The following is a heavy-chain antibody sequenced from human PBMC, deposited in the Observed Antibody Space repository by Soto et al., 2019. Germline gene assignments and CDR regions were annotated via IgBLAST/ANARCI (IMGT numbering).Heavy chain of an antibody. Sequence: GASVKVSCRASGYRFTSYGISWGRQAPGQGLEWMGWISPYNGNTNYAQKLQGRVTMTTDTSTSTAYMELRSLRSDDTAVYYCARDQDPYYYDSSGSGGSPWG. CDR3: ARDQDPYYYDSSGSGGSP. CDR2: ISPYNGNT. D-gene: IGHD3-22*01. CDR1: GYRFTSYG. J-gene: IGHJ5*02. V-gene: IGHV1-18*01.